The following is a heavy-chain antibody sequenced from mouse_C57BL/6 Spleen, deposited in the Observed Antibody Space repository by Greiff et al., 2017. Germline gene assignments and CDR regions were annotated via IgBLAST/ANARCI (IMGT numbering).Heavy chain of an antibody. Sequence: QVQLQQSGAELARPGASVKLSCKASGYTFTSYGISWVKQRTGQGLEWIGKIYPRNGNTYYNEKFRGKATRTAYKSTSTVYMELRRLKSEDTEFYFCARDIDYWGRGTTLTVSS. CDR2: IYPRNGNT. V-gene: IGHV1-81*01. CDR3: ARDIDY. CDR1: GYTFTSYG. J-gene: IGHJ2*01.